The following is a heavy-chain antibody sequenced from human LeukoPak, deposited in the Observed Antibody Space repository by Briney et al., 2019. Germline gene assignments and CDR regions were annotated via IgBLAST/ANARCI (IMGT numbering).Heavy chain of an antibody. CDR3: ATGSVRYSASWYSQEGDY. J-gene: IGHJ4*02. V-gene: IGHV3-23*01. CDR1: GCTFSTYA. Sequence: PGGSLKLSCAASGCTFSTYAMSWVRQAPGKGLEWVSAISVSAGSTYYVDSVKGRFTISRDNSKNTLYLQMNSLRAEDTAVYYCATGSVRYSASWYSQEGDYWGQGTLVTVSS. D-gene: IGHD6-13*01. CDR2: ISVSAGST.